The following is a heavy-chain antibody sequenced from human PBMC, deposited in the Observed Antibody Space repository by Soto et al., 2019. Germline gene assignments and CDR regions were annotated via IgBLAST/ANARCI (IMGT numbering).Heavy chain of an antibody. CDR3: APETGTHGFDP. CDR2: IYYSGST. D-gene: IGHD1-7*01. Sequence: QVQLQESGPGLVKPSQTLSLTCTVSGASITTGTYYWSWIRQPPGKGLEWIGYIYYSGSTYYNPSLKSRVIISVDTSKKQFSLKMSSVTAADTAVYYCAPETGTHGFDPWGPGTLVTVSS. J-gene: IGHJ5*02. V-gene: IGHV4-31*03. CDR1: GASITTGTYY.